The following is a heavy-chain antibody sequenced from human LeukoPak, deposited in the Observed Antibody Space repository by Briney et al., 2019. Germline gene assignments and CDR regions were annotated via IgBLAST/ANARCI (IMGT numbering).Heavy chain of an antibody. V-gene: IGHV3-74*01. CDR2: INSDGRST. CDR1: GFTFSNYW. J-gene: IGHJ4*02. D-gene: IGHD3-9*01. Sequence: GGSLRLSCAASGFTFSNYWMHWVRQAPGKGLVWVSRINSDGRSTNYADSVKGRFTISRDNAKNTLYLQMDSLRAEDTAVYYCARGADSGYSSDNWGQGTLVSVSS. CDR3: ARGADSGYSSDN.